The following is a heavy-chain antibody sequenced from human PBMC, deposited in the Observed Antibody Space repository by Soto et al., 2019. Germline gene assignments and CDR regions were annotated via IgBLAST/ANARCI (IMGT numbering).Heavy chain of an antibody. CDR2: IWYDGSNK. CDR3: ARDPYYYGSGSPAGDP. CDR1: GFTFSSYG. V-gene: IGHV3-33*01. Sequence: QVQLVESGGGVVQPGRSLRLSCAASGFTFSSYGMHWVRQAPGKGLEWVAVIWYDGSNKYYADSVKGRFTISRDNSKNXLYLQMNSLRAEDTAVYYCARDPYYYGSGSPAGDPWGQGTLVTVSS. D-gene: IGHD3-10*01. J-gene: IGHJ5*02.